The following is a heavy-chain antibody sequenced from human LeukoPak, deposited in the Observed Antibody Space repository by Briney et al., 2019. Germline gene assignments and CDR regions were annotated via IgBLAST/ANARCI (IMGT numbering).Heavy chain of an antibody. D-gene: IGHD4-17*01. CDR2: TRNKAKSYTT. J-gene: IGHJ6*04. Sequence: GGSLRLSCVASGFTFSDYYMAWVRQAPGKGLERVGRTRNKAKSYTTEYAASVKGRFTISRDDSKNSLYLQMNSLKTEDTAVYYCASLGITVTTRTVMDVWGKGTTVTVSS. CDR3: ASLGITVTTRTVMDV. CDR1: GFTFSDYY. V-gene: IGHV3-72*01.